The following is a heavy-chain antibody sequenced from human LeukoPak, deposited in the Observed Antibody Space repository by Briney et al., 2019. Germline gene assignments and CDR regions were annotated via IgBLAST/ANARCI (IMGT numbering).Heavy chain of an antibody. CDR3: AKDRRSWNYYDSSGYYLDY. CDR1: GFTFSNFW. D-gene: IGHD3-22*01. V-gene: IGHV3-30*18. J-gene: IGHJ4*02. CDR2: ISYDGSNK. Sequence: PGGSLRLSCAASGFTFSNFWMHWVRQAPGKGLEWVAVISYDGSNKNYADPVKGRFTISRDNSRNTLYLQMNSLRAEDTAVYYCAKDRRSWNYYDSSGYYLDYWGQGTLVTVSS.